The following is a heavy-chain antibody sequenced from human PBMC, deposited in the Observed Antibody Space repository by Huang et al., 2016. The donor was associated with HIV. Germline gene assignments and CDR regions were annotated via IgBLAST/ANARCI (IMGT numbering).Heavy chain of an antibody. CDR3: ATLPPVNYGRSGGRVRDY. V-gene: IGHV1-8*01. J-gene: IGHJ4*02. Sequence: QVQLVQSGAAVKKPGASVKVSCKASGYTFSNYDINWVRQAPGQGLEGMGGMNPNIGNTGYARKFKGRGTMTRSTSISTAYMELSRLRFEDTAVYYCATLPPVNYGRSGGRVRDYWGQGSLVTVSS. D-gene: IGHD2-15*01. CDR1: GYTFSNYD. CDR2: MNPNIGNT.